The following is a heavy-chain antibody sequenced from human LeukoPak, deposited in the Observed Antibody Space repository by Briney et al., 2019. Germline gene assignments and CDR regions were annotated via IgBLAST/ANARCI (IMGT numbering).Heavy chain of an antibody. Sequence: PWRSLRLSCAASGFTFSSYAMHWVRQAPGKGLEWVAVISYDGSNKYYADSVKGRFTISRDNSKNTLYLQMNSLRAEDTAVYYCARDPGRGGSYPYYYYYYMDVWGKGTTVTVSS. V-gene: IGHV3-30-3*01. D-gene: IGHD1-26*01. J-gene: IGHJ6*03. CDR3: ARDPGRGGSYPYYYYYYMDV. CDR2: ISYDGSNK. CDR1: GFTFSSYA.